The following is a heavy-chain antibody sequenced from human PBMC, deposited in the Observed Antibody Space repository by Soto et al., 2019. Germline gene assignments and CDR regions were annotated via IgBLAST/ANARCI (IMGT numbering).Heavy chain of an antibody. D-gene: IGHD3-10*01. CDR2: ISSSGSTI. V-gene: IGHV3-11*01. J-gene: IGHJ5*02. CDR3: ARVRDVLLWFGELSGWFDA. CDR1: GFTFSDYY. Sequence: QVQLVESGGGLVKPGGSLRLSCAASGFTFSDYYMSWIRQAPGKGLEWVSYISSSGSTIYYADSVKGRFTISRDNAKNSLYLQMNSLGAEDTAVYYCARVRDVLLWFGELSGWFDAWGQGTLVTVSS.